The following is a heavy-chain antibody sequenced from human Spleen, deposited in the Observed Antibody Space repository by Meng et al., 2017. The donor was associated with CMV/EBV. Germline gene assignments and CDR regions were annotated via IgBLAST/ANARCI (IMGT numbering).Heavy chain of an antibody. Sequence: GESLKISCAASGFTFDDYAMHWVRQAPGKGLEWMAIIYPGDSNTRYGPSFQGQVTISADRSTSTAYLQWSSLKASDTAVYYCARSYTNYYYGMDVWGQGTTVTVSS. CDR3: ARSYTNYYYGMDV. CDR1: GFTFDDYA. CDR2: IYPGDSNT. V-gene: IGHV5-51*01. J-gene: IGHJ6*02. D-gene: IGHD3-10*01.